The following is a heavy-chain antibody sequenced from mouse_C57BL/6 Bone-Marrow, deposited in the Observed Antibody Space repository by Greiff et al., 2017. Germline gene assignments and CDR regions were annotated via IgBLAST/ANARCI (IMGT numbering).Heavy chain of an antibody. V-gene: IGHV1-75*01. J-gene: IGHJ3*01. D-gene: IGHD2-4*01. Sequence: QVQLQQSGPELVKPGASVKISCKASGCTFTDYYINWVKQRPGQGLEWIGWIFPGSGSPYYNEKFKGKATLTVDKSSSTAYMLLSSLTSEDSAVYFCARQDDYDGAWFAYWGQGTLVTVSA. CDR1: GCTFTDYY. CDR2: IFPGSGSP. CDR3: ARQDDYDGAWFAY.